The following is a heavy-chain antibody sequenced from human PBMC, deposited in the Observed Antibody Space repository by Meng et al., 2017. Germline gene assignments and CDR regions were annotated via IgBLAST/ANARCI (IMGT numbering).Heavy chain of an antibody. V-gene: IGHV3-74*01. CDR1: GFTFNNYW. CDR3: LDEAPRSDY. D-gene: IGHD1-1*01. CDR2: ISCAGSLT. J-gene: IGHJ4*02. Sequence: VESGGVLVTPWGSLRLSCEGFGFTFNNYWMHWVRQVPGKGLVWVSRISCAGSLTNYADSVKGRFTISRDNAKNTLYLQMNSLRPEDTAVYYCLDEAPRSDYWGQGSLVTVSS.